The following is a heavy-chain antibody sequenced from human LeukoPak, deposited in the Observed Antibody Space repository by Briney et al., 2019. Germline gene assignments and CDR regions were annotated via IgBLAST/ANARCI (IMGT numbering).Heavy chain of an antibody. CDR1: GGSISSYY. V-gene: IGHV4-59*01. CDR2: IYYSGST. Sequence: SETLSLTCTVSGGSISSYYWSWIRQPPGEGLEWIGYIYYSGSTNYNPSLKSRVTISVDTSKNQFSLKLSSVTAADTAVYYCARDRFWYFDYWGQGTLVTVSS. J-gene: IGHJ4*02. CDR3: ARDRFWYFDY.